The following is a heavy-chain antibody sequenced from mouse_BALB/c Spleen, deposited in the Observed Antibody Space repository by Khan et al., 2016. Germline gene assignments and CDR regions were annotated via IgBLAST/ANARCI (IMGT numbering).Heavy chain of an antibody. V-gene: IGHV9-2-1*01. J-gene: IGHJ4*01. CDR3: ARSTVVARNYYAMDY. Sequence: QSQLVQSGPELKKPGETVKISCKASGYTFTDYSMHWVKQAPGMGLKWMGWINTETGEPTYADDFKGRFAFSLETSTSTAYLEINNLKNEDTATYFCARSTVVARNYYAMDYWGQGTSVTVSS. CDR2: INTETGEP. D-gene: IGHD1-1*01. CDR1: GYTFTDYS.